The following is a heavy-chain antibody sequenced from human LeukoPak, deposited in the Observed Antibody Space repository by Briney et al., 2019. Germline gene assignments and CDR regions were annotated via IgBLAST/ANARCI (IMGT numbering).Heavy chain of an antibody. Sequence: PSETLSLTCTVSGGSISSYYWSWIRQPAGKGLEWIGRIYTSGSTNYNPSLKSRVTMSVDTSKNQFSLKLSSVTAADTAVYYCARDLIGSGYYSWYFDLWGRGTLVTVSS. CDR3: ARDLIGSGYYSWYFDL. CDR1: GGSISSYY. J-gene: IGHJ2*01. V-gene: IGHV4-4*07. CDR2: IYTSGST. D-gene: IGHD3-22*01.